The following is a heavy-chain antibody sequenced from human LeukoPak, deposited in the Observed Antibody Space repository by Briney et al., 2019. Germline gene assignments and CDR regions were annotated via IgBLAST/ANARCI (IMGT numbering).Heavy chain of an antibody. Sequence: GASVKVSCKASGYTFTTHYMHWVRQAPGKGLEWMGGFDPEDGETIYAQKFQGRVTMTEDTSTDTAYMELSSLRSEDTAVYYCATWGEGAFDIWGQGTMVTVSS. V-gene: IGHV1-24*01. D-gene: IGHD3-16*01. CDR1: GYTFTTHY. CDR2: FDPEDGET. CDR3: ATWGEGAFDI. J-gene: IGHJ3*02.